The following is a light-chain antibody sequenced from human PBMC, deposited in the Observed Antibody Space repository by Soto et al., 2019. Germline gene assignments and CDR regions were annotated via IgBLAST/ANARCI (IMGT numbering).Light chain of an antibody. CDR1: QSISTY. V-gene: IGKV1-39*01. Sequence: EILVTQAPSSLSASVGDRVTITCRASQSISTYLNWYQQQPGKAPKFLIFGASTLQSGVPSRFSGSGSGTDFTLTITSLQPEDFATYFCHQTFSTPGTFGQGTKVEIK. CDR2: GAS. CDR3: HQTFSTPGT. J-gene: IGKJ2*01.